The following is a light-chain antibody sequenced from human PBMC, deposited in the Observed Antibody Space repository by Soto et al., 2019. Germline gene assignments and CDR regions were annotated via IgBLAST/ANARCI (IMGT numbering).Light chain of an antibody. V-gene: IGLV2-11*01. Sequence: QSALTQPRSVSGSPGQSVTLSCTGANSDVGGSYYVSWYQQHAGKAPKLIIYEVTKRPSGVSDRFSGSKSGNTASLTISGLQAEDEADYYCFSYAGDSVYVFGTGTKVTVL. J-gene: IGLJ1*01. CDR1: NSDVGGSYY. CDR2: EVT. CDR3: FSYAGDSVYV.